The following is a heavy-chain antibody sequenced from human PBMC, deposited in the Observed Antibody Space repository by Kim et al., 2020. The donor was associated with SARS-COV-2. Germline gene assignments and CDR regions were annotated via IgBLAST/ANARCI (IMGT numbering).Heavy chain of an antibody. V-gene: IGHV4-61*08. CDR3: ARDKYYYDSDGYYAYYFDY. D-gene: IGHD3-22*01. CDR1: GGSVSSSGYY. CDR2: IYFSGTT. J-gene: IGHJ4*02. Sequence: SETLSLTCTVSGGSVSSSGYYWTWIRQAPGKGLEWIGSIYFSGTTNYNPSLKSRVTISVDTSKNQFSLKLSSVTAADTAVYYCARDKYYYDSDGYYAYYFDYWGQGTLVTVSS.